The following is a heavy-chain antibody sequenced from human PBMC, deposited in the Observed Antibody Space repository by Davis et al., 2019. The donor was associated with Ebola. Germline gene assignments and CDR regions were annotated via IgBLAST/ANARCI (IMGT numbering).Heavy chain of an antibody. V-gene: IGHV1-46*01. J-gene: IGHJ5*02. Sequence: SVQVSCQASGYSFTRHFIHWVRQAPGQGLEWMGVINPSGGTTTYAQKFQGRVTMTRDTSTSTVYMELRSLRSDDTALYYCAREVPWFDPWGQGTLVIVSA. CDR2: INPSGGTT. CDR3: AREVPWFDP. CDR1: GYSFTRHF.